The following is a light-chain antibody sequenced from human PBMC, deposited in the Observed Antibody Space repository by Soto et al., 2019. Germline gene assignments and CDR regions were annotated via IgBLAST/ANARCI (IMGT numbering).Light chain of an antibody. CDR1: QSVDIY. Sequence: EIVLTQSPGTLSFSPGERATLSCRASQSVDIYLAWYQQKPGQAPRLLIYDASTRATGIPDRFSGSGSGTEFTLTISSLQSEDFALYYCQQYNNWPRTFGQGTKVDIK. CDR2: DAS. CDR3: QQYNNWPRT. V-gene: IGKV3-15*01. J-gene: IGKJ1*01.